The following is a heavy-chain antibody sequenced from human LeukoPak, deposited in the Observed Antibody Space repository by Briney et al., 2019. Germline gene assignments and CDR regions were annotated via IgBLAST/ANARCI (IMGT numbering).Heavy chain of an antibody. CDR2: ISGSGGST. CDR1: GFTFSSYG. J-gene: IGHJ4*02. D-gene: IGHD3-22*01. Sequence: GRSLRLSCAASGFTFSSYGMSWVRQAPGKGLEWVSAISGSGGSTYYADSVKGRFTISRDNSKNTLYLQMNSLRAEDTAVYYCAKDRLGYYDSSGYYYRGSFDYWGQGTLVTVSS. CDR3: AKDRLGYYDSSGYYYRGSFDY. V-gene: IGHV3-23*01.